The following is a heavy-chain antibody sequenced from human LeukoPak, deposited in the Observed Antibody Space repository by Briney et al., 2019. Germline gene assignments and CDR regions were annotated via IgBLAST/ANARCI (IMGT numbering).Heavy chain of an antibody. V-gene: IGHV4-39*01. Sequence: NASETLSLTCTVSGGSISSSSYYWGWIRQPPGKGLEWIGSIYYSGSTYYNPSLKSRVTISVDTSKNQFSLKLSSVTAADTAVYYCARGSTYSSSASDYWGQGTLVTVSS. CDR2: IYYSGST. CDR3: ARGSTYSSSASDY. D-gene: IGHD6-6*01. J-gene: IGHJ4*02. CDR1: GGSISSSSYY.